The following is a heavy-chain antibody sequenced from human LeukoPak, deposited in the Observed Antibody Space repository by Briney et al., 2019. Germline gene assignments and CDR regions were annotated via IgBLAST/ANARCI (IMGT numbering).Heavy chain of an antibody. Sequence: GGSLRLSCEASGFTFSNYAMSWVRQAPGKGLEWVSAISGSGGSTYYADSVKGRFTISRDNSKNTLYLQMNSLRAEDTAVYYCAKDQYQLLWGYYYYYMDVWGKGTTVTVFS. V-gene: IGHV3-23*01. CDR3: AKDQYQLLWGYYYYYMDV. D-gene: IGHD2-2*01. J-gene: IGHJ6*03. CDR1: GFTFSNYA. CDR2: ISGSGGST.